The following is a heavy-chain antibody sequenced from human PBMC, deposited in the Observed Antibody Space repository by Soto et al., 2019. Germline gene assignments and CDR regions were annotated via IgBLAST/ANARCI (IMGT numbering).Heavy chain of an antibody. CDR3: AHSRRPSGYEYYYYYYAMDV. Sequence: QITLKESGPTLVKPTQTLTLTCTFSGFSLSTSGVGVGWIRQPPGKALEWLALIYWDDDKRYSPSLKSRLTITTDTSKNHVLLTTTNMDPVDTATYYCAHSRRPSGYEYYYYYYAMDVWGQGTTVTVSS. J-gene: IGHJ6*02. D-gene: IGHD5-12*01. CDR2: IYWDDDK. CDR1: GFSLSTSGVG. V-gene: IGHV2-5*02.